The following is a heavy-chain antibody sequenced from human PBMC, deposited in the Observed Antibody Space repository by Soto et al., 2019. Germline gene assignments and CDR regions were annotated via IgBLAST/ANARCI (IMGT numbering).Heavy chain of an antibody. D-gene: IGHD6-6*01. J-gene: IGHJ4*02. V-gene: IGHV4-34*01. CDR3: ARESGGIAARGVDY. CDR1: GGSFSGYY. CDR2: INHSGST. Sequence: SETLSLTCAVYGGSFSGYYWSWIRQPPGKGLEWIGEINHSGSTNYNPSLKSRVTISVDTSKNQFSLKLSSVTAADTAVYYCARESGGIAARGVDYWGQGTLVTVSS.